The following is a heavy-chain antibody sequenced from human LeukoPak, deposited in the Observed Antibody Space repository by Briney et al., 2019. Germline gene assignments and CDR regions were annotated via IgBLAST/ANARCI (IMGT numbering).Heavy chain of an antibody. D-gene: IGHD3-10*01. J-gene: IGHJ5*02. CDR3: ARHSKQPYYYGSGSYYRGKFDP. Sequence: SETLSLTCTVSGYSISSGYYWGWIRQPPGKGLEWIGSIYHSGRTFYNPSLKSRVTISVDTSKNQFSLKLSSVTAADTAVYYCARHSKQPYYYGSGSYYRGKFDPWGQGTLVTVSS. CDR2: IYHSGRT. CDR1: GYSISSGYY. V-gene: IGHV4-38-2*02.